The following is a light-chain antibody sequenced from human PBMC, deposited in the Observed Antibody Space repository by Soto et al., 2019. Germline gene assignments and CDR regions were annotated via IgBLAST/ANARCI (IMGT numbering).Light chain of an antibody. CDR3: CSYATPRQ. CDR2: EVS. CDR1: TSDVGSYNL. Sequence: QSASVSGSPGQSITISCTGTTSDVGSYNLVSWYQQHPGKAPKLIIYEVSERPSGVSTRFSGSKSGNMASLTISGLQAEDEAEYYCCSYATPRQFGGGTKLTVL. V-gene: IGLV2-23*02. J-gene: IGLJ2*01.